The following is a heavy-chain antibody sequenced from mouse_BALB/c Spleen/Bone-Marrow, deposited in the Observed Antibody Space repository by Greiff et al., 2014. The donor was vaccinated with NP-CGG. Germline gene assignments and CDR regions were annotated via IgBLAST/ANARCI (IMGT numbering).Heavy chain of an antibody. J-gene: IGHJ3*01. CDR3: ATYYRYDSRFAY. V-gene: IGHV14-3*02. D-gene: IGHD2-14*01. CDR1: GFNIKDTY. Sequence: EVQLQQSGAELVKPGASVKLSCTASGFNIKDTYMHWVKQRPEQGLEWIGRIDPANGNTKYDQKFQGKATITADTSSNTAYLQLSSLTSEDTAVYYCATYYRYDSRFAYWGQGTLVTVSA. CDR2: IDPANGNT.